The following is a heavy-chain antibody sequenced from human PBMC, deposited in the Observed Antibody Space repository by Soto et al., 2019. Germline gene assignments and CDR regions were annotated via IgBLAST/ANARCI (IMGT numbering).Heavy chain of an antibody. V-gene: IGHV1-69*04. D-gene: IGHD3-3*01. CDR3: ARDRITTRGDAFDL. CDR2: IIPIPDIT. CDR1: GGTFSTYI. Sequence: GASLKVSCKAPGGTFSTYIISWVRQAPGQGLEWMGRIIPIPDITNYAQKFQGRVTVTADRSTSTAYMELTSLKSEDTAVYYCARDRITTRGDAFDLWGQGTMVTVSS. J-gene: IGHJ3*01.